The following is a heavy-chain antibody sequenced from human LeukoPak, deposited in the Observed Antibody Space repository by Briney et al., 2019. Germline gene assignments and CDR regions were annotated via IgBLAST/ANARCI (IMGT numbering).Heavy chain of an antibody. D-gene: IGHD3-10*01. Sequence: ASVKVSCKASGGTFSSYAISWVRQAPGQGLEWMGGIIPIFGTANYAQKFQGRVTITADESTSTAYMELSSLRSEDTAVYYCAWGRLGESTTYYYSMDVWGQGTTVTVSS. CDR1: GGTFSSYA. CDR3: AWGRLGESTTYYYSMDV. V-gene: IGHV1-69*01. J-gene: IGHJ6*02. CDR2: IIPIFGTA.